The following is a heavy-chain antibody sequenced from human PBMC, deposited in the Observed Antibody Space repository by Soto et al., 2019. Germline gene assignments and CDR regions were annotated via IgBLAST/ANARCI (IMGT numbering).Heavy chain of an antibody. J-gene: IGHJ4*02. Sequence: QMQLMQSGPEVKKPGTSVKVSCQTSRFIFTTSAVQWVRQARGQRLEWIGWIVVGSSNTNYAQKFQERVTITRDMSTSTVYMELSSLRSDDRAVYYFALVPLGYWGQGTLVTVSS. CDR2: IVVGSSNT. D-gene: IGHD6-6*01. V-gene: IGHV1-58*01. CDR3: ALVPLGY. CDR1: RFIFTTSA.